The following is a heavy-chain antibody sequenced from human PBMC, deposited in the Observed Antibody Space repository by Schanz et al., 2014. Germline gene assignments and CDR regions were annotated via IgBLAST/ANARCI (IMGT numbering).Heavy chain of an antibody. V-gene: IGHV1-18*04. CDR3: ARDQSPCTNSSDVRYFDY. J-gene: IGHJ4*03. D-gene: IGHD6-6*01. CDR1: GYTFTSYS. Sequence: QVQLVQSGAEVKKPGASVKVSCKASGYTFTSYSMHWVRQAPGQGLEWMVWISPYNGNTTYAPKLQGRVTMSADSSTNTAYMELRTLRSDDTAVYYCARDQSPCTNSSDVRYFDYWGKGSLVTVSS. CDR2: ISPYNGNT.